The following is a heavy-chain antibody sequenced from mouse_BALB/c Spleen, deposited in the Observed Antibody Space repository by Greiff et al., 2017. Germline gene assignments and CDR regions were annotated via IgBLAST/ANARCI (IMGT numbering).Heavy chain of an antibody. D-gene: IGHD2-1*01. CDR3: ARDKVYGNPFAY. V-gene: IGHV5-6-3*01. J-gene: IGHJ3*01. CDR2: INSNGGST. Sequence: EVKLQESGGGLVQPGGSLKLSCAASGFTFSSYGMSWVRQTPDKRLELVATINSNGGSTYYPDSVKGRFTISRDNAKNTLYLQMSSLKSEDTAMYYCARDKVYGNPFAYWGQGTLVTVSA. CDR1: GFTFSSYG.